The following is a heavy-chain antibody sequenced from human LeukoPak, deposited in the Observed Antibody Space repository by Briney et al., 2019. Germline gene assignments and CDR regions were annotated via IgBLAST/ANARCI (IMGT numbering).Heavy chain of an antibody. CDR1: GGSISSYY. CDR3: ARDPGDYYGSGSYRNWFDP. J-gene: IGHJ5*02. V-gene: IGHV4-4*07. CDR2: IYTSGST. D-gene: IGHD3-10*01. Sequence: ASETLSLTCTVSGGSISSYYWSWIRQPAGKGLEWIGRIYTSGSTDYNPSLKSRVTMSVDTSKNQFSLKLSSVTAADTAVYYCARDPGDYYGSGSYRNWFDPWGQGTLVTVSS.